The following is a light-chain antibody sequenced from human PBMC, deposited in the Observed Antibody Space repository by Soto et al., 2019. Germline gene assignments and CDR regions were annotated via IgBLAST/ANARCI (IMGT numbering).Light chain of an antibody. CDR3: SSYTSISTYV. CDR2: DVS. CDR1: SSDVGGYNY. V-gene: IGLV2-14*01. J-gene: IGLJ1*01. Sequence: QSALTQPASVSGSPGQSITISCTGTSSDVGGYNYVSWYQQHPGKAPKLMIYDVSNRPSGVSNRFSGSKSGNTASLTISRLQAEDEADYYCSSYTSISTYVFGTGTKLTVL.